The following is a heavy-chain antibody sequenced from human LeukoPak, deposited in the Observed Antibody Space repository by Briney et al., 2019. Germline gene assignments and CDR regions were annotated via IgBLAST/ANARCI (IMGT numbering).Heavy chain of an antibody. Sequence: PSETLSLTCAVYGGSFSGYYWSWIRQPPGKGLEWIGEINHSGSTNYNPSLKSRVTISVDTSKNQFSQKLSSVTAADTAVYYCAGGGSGSHWGNYFDYWGQGTLVTVSS. CDR1: GGSFSGYY. CDR3: AGGGSGSHWGNYFDY. V-gene: IGHV4-34*01. D-gene: IGHD1-26*01. J-gene: IGHJ4*02. CDR2: INHSGST.